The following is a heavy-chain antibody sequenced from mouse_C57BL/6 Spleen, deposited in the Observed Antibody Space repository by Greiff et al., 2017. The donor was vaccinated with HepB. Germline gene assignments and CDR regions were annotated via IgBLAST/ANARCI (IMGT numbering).Heavy chain of an antibody. CDR1: GFNIKNTY. CDR3: ARWITTVGFFDY. V-gene: IGHV14-3*01. CDR2: IDPANGNT. D-gene: IGHD1-1*01. J-gene: IGHJ2*01. Sequence: VHVKQSVAELVRPGASVKLSCTASGFNIKNTYMHWVKQRPEQGLEWIGRIDPANGNTKYAPKFQGKATITADTSSNTAYLQLSSLTSEDTAIYYCARWITTVGFFDYWGQGTTLTVSS.